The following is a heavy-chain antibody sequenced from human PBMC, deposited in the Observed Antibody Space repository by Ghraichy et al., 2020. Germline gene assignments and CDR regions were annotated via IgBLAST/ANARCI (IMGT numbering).Heavy chain of an antibody. J-gene: IGHJ3*02. CDR3: ARARYPPRYGSGRKDAFDI. Sequence: SETLSLTCAVYGGSFSGYYWSWIRQPPGKGLEWIGEINHSGSTNYNPSLKSRVTISVDTSKNQFSLKLSSVTAADTAVYYCARARYPPRYGSGRKDAFDIWGQGTMVTVSS. D-gene: IGHD3-10*01. CDR1: GGSFSGYY. V-gene: IGHV4-34*01. CDR2: INHSGST.